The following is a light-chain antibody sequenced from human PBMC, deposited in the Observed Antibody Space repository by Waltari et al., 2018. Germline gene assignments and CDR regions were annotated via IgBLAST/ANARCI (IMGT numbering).Light chain of an antibody. CDR2: AAS. CDR1: QSISSH. V-gene: IGKV1-39*01. Sequence: DIQLTQSPSSLSASLGDRVTIICRASQSISSHLNWYQQKPGKAPKLLIYAASNLQSGVPSRFSGSGSGTDFTLTISSLQPEDFATYHCQQTYSSPFGQGTKLDI. J-gene: IGKJ2*01. CDR3: QQTYSSP.